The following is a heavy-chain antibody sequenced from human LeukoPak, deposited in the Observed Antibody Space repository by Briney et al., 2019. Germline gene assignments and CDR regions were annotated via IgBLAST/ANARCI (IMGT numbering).Heavy chain of an antibody. CDR3: AELGITMIGGV. V-gene: IGHV3-23*01. J-gene: IGHJ6*04. CDR2: ISGNGGTT. CDR1: GFTFRSYA. D-gene: IGHD3-10*02. Sequence: PGGSLRLSCAASGFTFRSYAMSWVRQAPGKGLEWVSGISGNGGTTNYADSVKGRFTISRDNFKNTLYLQMNSLRAEDTAVYYCAELGITMIGGVWGKGTTVTISS.